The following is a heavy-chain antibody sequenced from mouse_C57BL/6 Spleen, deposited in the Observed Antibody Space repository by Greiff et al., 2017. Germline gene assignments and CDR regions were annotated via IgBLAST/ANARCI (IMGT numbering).Heavy chain of an antibody. CDR2: IDPENGDT. V-gene: IGHV14-4*01. J-gene: IGHJ3*01. Sequence: EVNVVESGAELVRPGASVKLSCTASGFNIKDDYMHWVKQRPEQGLEWIGWIDPENGDTEYASKFQGKATITADTSSNTAYLQLSSLTSEDTAVYYCTTSSHPFAYWGQGTLVTVSA. CDR3: TTSSHPFAY. CDR1: GFNIKDDY. D-gene: IGHD1-1*01.